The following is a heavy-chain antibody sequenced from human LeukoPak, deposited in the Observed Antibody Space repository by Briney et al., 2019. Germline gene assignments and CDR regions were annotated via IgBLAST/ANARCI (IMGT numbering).Heavy chain of an antibody. CDR3: ARDEDIIYYARGPFDF. CDR1: GFTFSSYS. D-gene: IGHD2-15*01. V-gene: IGHV3-48*01. Sequence: GGSLRLSCAASGFTFSSYSMNWVRQAPGKGLEWISYISSSSSTIYYADSVKGRFTVSRDNAENSLYLQMNSLRAEDTAVYFCARDEDIIYYARGPFDFWGQGTLVTVSS. CDR2: ISSSSSTI. J-gene: IGHJ4*02.